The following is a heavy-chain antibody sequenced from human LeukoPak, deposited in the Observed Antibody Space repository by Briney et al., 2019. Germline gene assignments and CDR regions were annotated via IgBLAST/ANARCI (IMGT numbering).Heavy chain of an antibody. J-gene: IGHJ4*02. V-gene: IGHV3-11*04. CDR1: GFTFSDYY. D-gene: IGHD3-22*01. CDR3: ARVAEYYYDSSGYYRGDY. CDR2: ISSSGSTI. Sequence: GGSLRLSCAASGFTFSDYYMSWIRQAPGKGLEWVSYISSSGSTIYYADSVKGRFTISRDNAKNSLYLRMNSLRAEDTAVYYCARVAEYYYDSSGYYRGDYWGQGALVTVSS.